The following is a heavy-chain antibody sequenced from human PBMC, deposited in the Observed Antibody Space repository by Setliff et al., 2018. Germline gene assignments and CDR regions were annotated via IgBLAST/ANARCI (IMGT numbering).Heavy chain of an antibody. D-gene: IGHD3-10*01. J-gene: IGHJ4*02. CDR2: IIYSDGSST. Sequence: GGSLRLSCAASGFSFSSYAISWVRQAPGKGLEWVSTIIYSDGSSTYYGDSVKGRFTISRDNSQNTLYLQMNSLRAEDTAVYYCAKDRPQGVNGRSLDYWGRGALVTVS. CDR3: AKDRPQGVNGRSLDY. V-gene: IGHV3-23*03. CDR1: GFSFSSYA.